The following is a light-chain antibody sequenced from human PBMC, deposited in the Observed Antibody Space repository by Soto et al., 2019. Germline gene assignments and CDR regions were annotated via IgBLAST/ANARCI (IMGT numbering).Light chain of an antibody. Sequence: EIVMTQSPATLSVSPVERATLSCMASQSVSSSYLAWYQQKPGQAPRLLIYGASSRATGIPDRFSGSGSGTDFTLTISRLEPEDFAVYYCQQYGSSPTFGQGTKVDIK. CDR2: GAS. CDR3: QQYGSSPT. CDR1: QSVSSSY. V-gene: IGKV3-20*01. J-gene: IGKJ1*01.